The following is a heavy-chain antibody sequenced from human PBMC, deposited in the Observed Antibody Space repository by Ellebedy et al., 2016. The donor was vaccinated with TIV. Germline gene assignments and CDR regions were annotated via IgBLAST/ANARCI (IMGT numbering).Heavy chain of an antibody. CDR1: GGTFSSYS. D-gene: IGHD5/OR15-5a*01. V-gene: IGHV1-69*13. Sequence: AASVKVSCKASGGTFSSYSMIWVRQAPGQGLEWMGGIIPIFGRPNYAQKFQGRVTITADESTSTAYMELSSLRSEDTAVYYCARDYPGSRDYYGMDVWGQGTTLTVSS. CDR2: IIPIFGRP. J-gene: IGHJ6*02. CDR3: ARDYPGSRDYYGMDV.